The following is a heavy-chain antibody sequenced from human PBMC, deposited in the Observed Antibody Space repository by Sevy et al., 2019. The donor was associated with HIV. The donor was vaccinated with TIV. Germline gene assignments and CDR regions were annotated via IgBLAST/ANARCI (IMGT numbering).Heavy chain of an antibody. CDR2: ISYDGSHK. J-gene: IGHJ6*02. CDR1: GFTFSNYA. Sequence: GGSLRLSCVASGFTFSNYAMHWVRQAPGKGLEWVAVISYDGSHKYDADSVKGRFTISRDNSKNTLDLQMHSLRADDTAVYYCVRDSRWTLIVVVEVGGMDVWGQGTTVTVSS. CDR3: VRDSRWTLIVVVEVGGMDV. V-gene: IGHV3-30-3*01. D-gene: IGHD3-22*01.